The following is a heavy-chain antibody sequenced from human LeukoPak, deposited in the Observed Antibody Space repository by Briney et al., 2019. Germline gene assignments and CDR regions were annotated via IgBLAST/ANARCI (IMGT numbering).Heavy chain of an antibody. D-gene: IGHD5-12*01. CDR2: INHSGST. CDR3: ARARGSGYSLVSRYMDV. CDR1: GGSFSGYY. J-gene: IGHJ6*03. Sequence: KASETLSLTCAVFGGSFSGYYWNWIRQPPGKGLEWIGEINHSGSTNYNPSLKSRVTISVDTSKNQFSLKLSSVTAADTAVYYCARARGSGYSLVSRYMDVWGKGTTVTVSS. V-gene: IGHV4-34*01.